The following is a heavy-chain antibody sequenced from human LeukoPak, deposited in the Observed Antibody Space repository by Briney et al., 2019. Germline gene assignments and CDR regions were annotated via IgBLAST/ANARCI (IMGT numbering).Heavy chain of an antibody. Sequence: SETLSLTCTVSGGSVRSGSYYWSWIRQPPGKGLEWIGYIYYSGTTNYNPSLKSRVAISVDMSKNQFSLKLSSVTAADTAVYYCARARGDYYDSSGYYSAFDYWGQGTLVTVSS. D-gene: IGHD3-22*01. CDR1: GGSVRSGSYY. CDR2: IYYSGTT. J-gene: IGHJ4*02. V-gene: IGHV4-61*01. CDR3: ARARGDYYDSSGYYSAFDY.